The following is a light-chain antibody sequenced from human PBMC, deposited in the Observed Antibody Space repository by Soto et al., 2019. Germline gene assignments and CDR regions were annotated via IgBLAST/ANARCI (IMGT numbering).Light chain of an antibody. J-gene: IGKJ1*01. Sequence: DIQLTQSPSSLSASVGDRVTISCRASQTISTFLNWYQQKPGTAPRLLIYRASSVNSGVPPRFSGSGSGRDFILTISSLRPEDIATYFCQQSYSSPPWTFGQGTKVDIK. V-gene: IGKV1-39*01. CDR1: QTISTF. CDR3: QQSYSSPPWT. CDR2: RAS.